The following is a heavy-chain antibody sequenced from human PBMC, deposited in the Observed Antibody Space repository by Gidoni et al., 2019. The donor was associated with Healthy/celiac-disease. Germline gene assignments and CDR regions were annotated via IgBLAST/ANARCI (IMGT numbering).Heavy chain of an antibody. Sequence: EVQLLESGGGLVQPGGSLRLSCAASGFTFSSYAMSWVRQAPGKGLEWVSAIRGSGGRTYYADSVKGRFTISRDNSKNTLYLQMNSLRAEDTAVYYCAKGPAINYYGSGSYYLGDYYYYYGMDVWGQGTTVTVSS. CDR1: GFTFSSYA. D-gene: IGHD3-10*01. J-gene: IGHJ6*02. CDR2: IRGSGGRT. CDR3: AKGPAINYYGSGSYYLGDYYYYYGMDV. V-gene: IGHV3-23*01.